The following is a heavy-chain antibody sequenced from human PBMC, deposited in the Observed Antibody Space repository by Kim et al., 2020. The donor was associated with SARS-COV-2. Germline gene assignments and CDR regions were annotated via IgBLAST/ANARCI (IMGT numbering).Heavy chain of an antibody. CDR1: GGSFSGYY. CDR2: IKHSGST. Sequence: SETLSLTCAVYGGSFSGYYWSWIRQPPGKGLEWVGEIKHSGSTNYNPSLKSRVTISVDTSKNQFSLKLSSVTAADTAVYYCARKRHSLLRYFDWLSPPFHYWGQGTLVAISS. J-gene: IGHJ4*01. D-gene: IGHD3-9*01. V-gene: IGHV4-34*01. CDR3: ARKRHSLLRYFDWLSPPFHY.